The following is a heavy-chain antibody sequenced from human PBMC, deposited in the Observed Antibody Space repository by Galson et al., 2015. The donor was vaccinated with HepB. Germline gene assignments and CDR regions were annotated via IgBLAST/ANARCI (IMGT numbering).Heavy chain of an antibody. V-gene: IGHV1-2*02. J-gene: IGHJ5*02. CDR1: GYTFTCYY. CDR3: ARDFGYSYGYRSWFDP. D-gene: IGHD5-18*01. CDR2: INPNSGGT. Sequence: SVKVSCKASGYTFTCYYMHWVRQAPGQGLEWMGWINPNSGGTNYAQKFQGRVTMTRDTSISTAYMELSRLRSDDTAVYYCARDFGYSYGYRSWFDPWGQGTLVTVSS.